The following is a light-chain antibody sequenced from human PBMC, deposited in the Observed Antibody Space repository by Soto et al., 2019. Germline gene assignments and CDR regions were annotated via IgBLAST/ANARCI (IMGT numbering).Light chain of an antibody. Sequence: DIPLTQSPSSVSASVGDRVTITCRASQDLSGWLAWYQQEPGKAPKFLIYASSSLQNGGTSRFSGGGSGTIFTLTINSLQPDDSATYYCQQAYSFPITFGQG. CDR3: QQAYSFPIT. CDR2: ASS. CDR1: QDLSGW. J-gene: IGKJ5*01. V-gene: IGKV1D-12*01.